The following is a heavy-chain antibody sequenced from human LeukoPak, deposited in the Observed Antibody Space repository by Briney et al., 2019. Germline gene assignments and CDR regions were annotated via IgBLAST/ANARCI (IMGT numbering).Heavy chain of an antibody. V-gene: IGHV4-59*01. CDR2: IYTSGST. J-gene: IGHJ3*02. CDR1: GGSISSYY. Sequence: SETLSLTCTVSGGSISSYYWSWIRQPPGKGLEWIGYIYTSGSTNYNPSLKSRVTISIDTSKNQFSLKLTSATAADTAVYYCARDLVTVTKGFDIWGQGTMVSVSS. CDR3: ARDLVTVTKGFDI. D-gene: IGHD4-17*01.